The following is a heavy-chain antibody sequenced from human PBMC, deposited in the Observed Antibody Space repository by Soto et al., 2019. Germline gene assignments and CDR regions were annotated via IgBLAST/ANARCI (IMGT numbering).Heavy chain of an antibody. J-gene: IGHJ6*02. CDR2: ITPVFGTP. V-gene: IGHV1-69*01. Sequence: QVQLVQSGAEVKKPGSSVKVSCKASGGTFSRNTISWVRQAPGQGLEWMGGITPVFGTPNYAQKFQGRVTITADESTSTAYMELSRLRSEDTAVYYCAGIVVVPAASDYYGMDVWGQGTTVTVSS. CDR3: AGIVVVPAASDYYGMDV. CDR1: GGTFSRNT. D-gene: IGHD2-2*01.